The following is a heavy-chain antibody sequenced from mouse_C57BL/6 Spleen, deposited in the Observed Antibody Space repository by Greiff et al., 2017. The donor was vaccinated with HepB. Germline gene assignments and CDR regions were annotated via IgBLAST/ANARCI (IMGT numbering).Heavy chain of an antibody. CDR1: GYTFTSYW. V-gene: IGHV1-5*01. D-gene: IGHD3-2*02. CDR2: IYPGNSDT. J-gene: IGHJ2*01. Sequence: VQLQQSGTVLARPGASVKMSCKTSGYTFTSYWMHWVKQRPGQGLEWIGAIYPGNSDTSYNQKFKGKAKLTAVTSASTAYMELSSLTNEDSAVYYCTRSPSSSGPAYFDYWGQGTTLTVSS. CDR3: TRSPSSSGPAYFDY.